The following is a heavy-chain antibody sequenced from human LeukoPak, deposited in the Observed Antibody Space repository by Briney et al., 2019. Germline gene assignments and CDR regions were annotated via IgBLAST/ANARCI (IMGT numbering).Heavy chain of an antibody. CDR2: INRNGGST. V-gene: IGHV3-20*04. CDR3: ARGFRNGPFDC. J-gene: IGHJ4*02. D-gene: IGHD2-8*01. CDR1: GFTFDDYG. Sequence: PGGSLRLSCEASGFTFDDYGMSWVRQPPGKGLEWVSCINRNGGSTDYADSVKGRFTISRDNAKNSHFLQMNSLRVEDTALYYCARGFRNGPFDCWGQGTLVTVSS.